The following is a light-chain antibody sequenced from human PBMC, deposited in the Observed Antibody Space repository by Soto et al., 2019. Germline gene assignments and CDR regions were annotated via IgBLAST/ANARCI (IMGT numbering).Light chain of an antibody. V-gene: IGLV2-14*01. CDR1: SSDVGGYNY. CDR2: DVS. Sequence: QSVLTQPASVSGSPGQSITISCTGTSSDVGGYNYVSWYQQHPGRATKLMIYDVSNRPSGVSNRFSGSKFCNTASLTFSGLLAEDEADYYCSSYTSSSTPYVFGTGTKVTVL. CDR3: SSYTSSSTPYV. J-gene: IGLJ1*01.